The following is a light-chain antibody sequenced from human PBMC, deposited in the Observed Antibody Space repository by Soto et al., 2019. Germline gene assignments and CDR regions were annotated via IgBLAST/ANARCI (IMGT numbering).Light chain of an antibody. J-gene: IGKJ5*01. CDR3: QQSYSTSIT. V-gene: IGKV1-39*01. Sequence: DIQMTQSPSSRSASVGYRVTITCRASQSISSYLNWYQQKPGKAPKLLIYAASSLQSGVPSRFSGSGSGTDFTLTISSLQPEDFATYYCQQSYSTSITFGQGTRLEIK. CDR1: QSISSY. CDR2: AAS.